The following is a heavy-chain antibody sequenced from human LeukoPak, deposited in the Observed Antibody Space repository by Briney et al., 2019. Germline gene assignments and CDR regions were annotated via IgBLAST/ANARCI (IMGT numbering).Heavy chain of an antibody. CDR2: INWNGGST. V-gene: IGHV3-20*04. Sequence: SGGSLRLSCAASGFTFSSYWMSWVRHAPGKGLEWVSGINWNGGSTGYADSVKGRFTISRDNAKNSLYLQMNSLRAEDTALYYCARGYYYDSSGYYAGWGQGTLVTVSS. D-gene: IGHD3-22*01. CDR1: GFTFSSYW. J-gene: IGHJ4*02. CDR3: ARGYYYDSSGYYAG.